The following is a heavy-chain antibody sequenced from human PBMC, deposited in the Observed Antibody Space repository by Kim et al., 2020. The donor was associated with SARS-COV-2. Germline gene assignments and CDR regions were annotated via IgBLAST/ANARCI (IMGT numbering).Heavy chain of an antibody. J-gene: IGHJ4*01. D-gene: IGHD3-9*01. Sequence: ASVKVSCKASGYSFNNYAIIWVRQAPGQRLEWMAWISAGNDNSRYSWRFQGRISITTDTSASTAYMDLTSLTSEDTAVYYCARGRYDVLAGYPFFLDYCG. CDR2: ISAGNDNS. V-gene: IGHV1-3*01. CDR1: GYSFNNYA. CDR3: ARGRYDVLAGYPFFLDY.